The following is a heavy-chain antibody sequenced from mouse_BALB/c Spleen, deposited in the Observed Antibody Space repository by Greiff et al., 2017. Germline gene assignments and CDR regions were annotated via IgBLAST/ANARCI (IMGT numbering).Heavy chain of an antibody. CDR1: GFTFTDYY. CDR3: ARAYGNYWYFDV. V-gene: IGHV7-3*02. Sequence: DVHLVESGGGLVQPGGSLRLSCATSGFTFTDYYMSWVRQPPGKALEWLGFIRNKANGYTTEYSASVKGRFTISRDNSQSILYLQMNTLRAEDSATYYCARAYGNYWYFDVWGAGTTVTVSS. D-gene: IGHD2-1*01. CDR2: IRNKANGYTT. J-gene: IGHJ1*01.